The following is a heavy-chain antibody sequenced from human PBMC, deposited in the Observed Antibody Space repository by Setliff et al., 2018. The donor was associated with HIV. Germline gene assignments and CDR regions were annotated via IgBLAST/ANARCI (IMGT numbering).Heavy chain of an antibody. CDR3: ARVKALEWLFTFDS. CDR1: GYTFTGHY. Sequence: GASVKVSCKSSGYTFTGHYIHWVRQAPGQGLEWMGWINPNIGGTNYAQKFQGRVTLTRDTSISTVYMELSRLASDDTAVYYCARVKALEWLFTFDSWGQGTQVTVSS. D-gene: IGHD3-3*01. CDR2: INPNIGGT. V-gene: IGHV1-2*02. J-gene: IGHJ4*02.